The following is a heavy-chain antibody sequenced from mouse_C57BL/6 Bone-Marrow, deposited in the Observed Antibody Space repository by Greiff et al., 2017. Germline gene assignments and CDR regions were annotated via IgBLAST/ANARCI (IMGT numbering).Heavy chain of an antibody. CDR3: TRGPQLGGFDY. D-gene: IGHD4-1*02. V-gene: IGHV6-6*01. CDR2: IRNKANNHAT. CDR1: GFTFSDAW. Sequence: DVQLVESGGGLVQPGGSMKLSCAASGFTFSDAWMDWVRQSPEKGLEWVAEIRNKANNHATYYAESVKGRFTISRDDSKSSVYLQMNSLRAEDTGIYYCTRGPQLGGFDYWGQGTTLTVSS. J-gene: IGHJ2*01.